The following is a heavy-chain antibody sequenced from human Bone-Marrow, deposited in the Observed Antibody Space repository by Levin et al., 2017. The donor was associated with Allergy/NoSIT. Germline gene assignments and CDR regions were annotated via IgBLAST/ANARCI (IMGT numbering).Heavy chain of an antibody. CDR3: AHRSPIEYSSSPVGGFDY. Sequence: SFPPLFPPPPPLPLPFTFSFFSLSTSGVGVGWIRQPPGKALEWLALIYWDDDKRYSPSLKSRLTITKDTSKNQVVLTMTNMDPVDTATYYCAHRSPIEYSSSPVGGFDYWGQGTLVTVSS. D-gene: IGHD6-6*01. V-gene: IGHV2-5*02. J-gene: IGHJ4*02. CDR1: FFSLSTSGVG. CDR2: IYWDDDK.